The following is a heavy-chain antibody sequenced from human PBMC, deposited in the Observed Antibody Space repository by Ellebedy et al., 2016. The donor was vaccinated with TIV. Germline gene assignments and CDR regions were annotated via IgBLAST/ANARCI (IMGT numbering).Heavy chain of an antibody. V-gene: IGHV3-7*01. J-gene: IGHJ4*02. Sequence: GESLKISXAASGFTFSDYWMHWVRQAPGKGLEWVANINQHGTEIYYVDSVKDRFTISRDNTKASLYLQMHSLRVEDTALYYCVRALAAAASYWGQGTLVTVSS. D-gene: IGHD6-13*01. CDR3: VRALAAAASY. CDR2: INQHGTEI. CDR1: GFTFSDYW.